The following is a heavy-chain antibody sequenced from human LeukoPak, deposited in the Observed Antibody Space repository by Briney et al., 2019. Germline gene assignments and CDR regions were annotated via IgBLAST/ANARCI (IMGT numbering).Heavy chain of an antibody. D-gene: IGHD6-19*01. CDR1: GFTFSSYA. J-gene: IGHJ4*02. V-gene: IGHV3-23*01. CDR2: ISGSGGST. CDR3: ARVSGGWLFYFDY. Sequence: PGGSLRLSCAASGFTFSSYAMSWVRQAPGKGLEWVSAISGSGGSTYYADSVEGRFTISRDNSKNTLYLQMNSLRAEDTAVYYCARVSGGWLFYFDYWGQGTLVTVSS.